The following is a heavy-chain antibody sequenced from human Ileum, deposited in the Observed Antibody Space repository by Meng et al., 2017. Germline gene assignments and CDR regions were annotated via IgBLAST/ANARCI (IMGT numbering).Heavy chain of an antibody. Sequence: VQLVESGGGLVKPGGSLRLYCSASGFTFSGYYMSWIRQAPGKGLEWVSYISSSGSTRYYADSVEGRFTISRDNAKNSLYLQMDSLRAEDTAVYYCATDGPDHDIDNWGRGTLVTVSS. CDR1: GFTFSGYY. D-gene: IGHD1-1*01. J-gene: IGHJ4*02. CDR2: ISSSGSTR. V-gene: IGHV3-11*01. CDR3: ATDGPDHDIDN.